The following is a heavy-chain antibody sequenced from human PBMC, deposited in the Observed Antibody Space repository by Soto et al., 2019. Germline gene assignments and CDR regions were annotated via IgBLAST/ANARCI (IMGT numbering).Heavy chain of an antibody. D-gene: IGHD1-26*01. J-gene: IGHJ5*01. CDR1: GGSISCGGYY. CDR2: IYYSGST. CDR3: ARHSASWQWFDY. V-gene: IGHV4-31*03. Sequence: QVQLQESGPGLVKPSQTLSLTCRVSGGSISCGGYYWSWIRQHPEKGLEWIGYIYYSGSTNYNPSIKSRVIISVDTSSNRFSLDLTSVTAADTAIYYCARHSASWQWFDYWGQGTLVTVSS.